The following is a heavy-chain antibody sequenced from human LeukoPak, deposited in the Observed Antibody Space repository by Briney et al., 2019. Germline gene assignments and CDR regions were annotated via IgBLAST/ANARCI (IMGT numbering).Heavy chain of an antibody. D-gene: IGHD6-13*01. CDR3: ASRGSSNWYYFDY. J-gene: IGHJ4*02. Sequence: GESLKISRKGSGYSFTAFWIGWVPQMPGKGPEWMGIIYIGDSDTRYSPSFQGQVTISADKSISTAYLQWSSLKAADTAMYYCASRGSSNWYYFDYWGQGTLVTVSS. V-gene: IGHV5-51*01. CDR2: IYIGDSDT. CDR1: GYSFTAFW.